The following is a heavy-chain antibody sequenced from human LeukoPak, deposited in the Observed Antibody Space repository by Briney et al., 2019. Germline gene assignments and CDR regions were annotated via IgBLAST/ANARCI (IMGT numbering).Heavy chain of an antibody. D-gene: IGHD5-18*01. CDR1: GFTFSSYA. CDR3: AKDPRGYSYGYGYFDY. CDR2: ISGSGGST. J-gene: IGHJ4*02. V-gene: IGHV3-23*01. Sequence: PGGSLRLSCAASGFTFSSYAMSWVRQAPGKGLEWVSAISGSGGSTYYADSVKGRFTISRDNSKNTPYLQMNSLRAKDTAVYYCAKDPRGYSYGYGYFDYWGQGTLVTVSS.